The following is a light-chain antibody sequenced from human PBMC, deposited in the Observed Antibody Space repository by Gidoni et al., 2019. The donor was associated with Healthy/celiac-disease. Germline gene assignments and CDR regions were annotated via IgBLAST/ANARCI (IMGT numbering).Light chain of an antibody. CDR3: QQYGSSRRT. CDR1: HSVSSSY. V-gene: IGKV3-20*01. CDR2: GAS. Sequence: EIVLTHSPGTLSLSPGERATLSCRASHSVSSSYLAWYQQKPGQAPRLLIYGASSRATGIPDRFSGSGSGTDFTLTISRLEPEDFAVYYCQQYGSSRRTFGQGTKVEIK. J-gene: IGKJ1*01.